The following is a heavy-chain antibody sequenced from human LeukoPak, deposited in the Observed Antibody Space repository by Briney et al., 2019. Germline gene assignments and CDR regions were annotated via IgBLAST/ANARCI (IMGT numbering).Heavy chain of an antibody. D-gene: IGHD5-24*01. Sequence: ASVKVSCKASGGTFSSYAISWVRRAPGQGLEWMGGIIPIFGTANYAQKFQGRVTITADESTSTAYMELSSLRSEDTAVYYCARGGDGYNLQTYFDYWGQGTLVTVSS. CDR1: GGTFSSYA. J-gene: IGHJ4*02. V-gene: IGHV1-69*01. CDR3: ARGGDGYNLQTYFDY. CDR2: IIPIFGTA.